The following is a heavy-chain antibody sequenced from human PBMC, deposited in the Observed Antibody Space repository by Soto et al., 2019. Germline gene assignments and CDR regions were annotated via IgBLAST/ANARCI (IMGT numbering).Heavy chain of an antibody. D-gene: IGHD6-13*01. V-gene: IGHV1-69*12. J-gene: IGHJ4*02. CDR2: IIPSTGST. CDR1: GGTFSTYA. Sequence: QVQLVQSGAEVKKPGSSVKVSCKAFGGTFSTYAVSWVRQAPGQGLEWVGGIIPSTGSTNHGQKFQGRVTITADESTRTVYMELTSLRSDDTAVYYCARGGSSSDYWGQGTLVTVSS. CDR3: ARGGSSSDY.